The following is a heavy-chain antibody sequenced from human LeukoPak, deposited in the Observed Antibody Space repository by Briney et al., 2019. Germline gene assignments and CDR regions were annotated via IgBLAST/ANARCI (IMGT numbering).Heavy chain of an antibody. D-gene: IGHD5-24*01. CDR3: ARAGPRRDGYNLDY. CDR1: GGSISNYY. J-gene: IGHJ4*02. CDR2: IYYTGTT. Sequence: PSETLSLTCTVSGGSISNYYWSWIRQPPGKGLEYIGYIYYTGTTDSNSSLKSRVTISVDTSKNQFSLKLSSVTAADTAVYYCARAGPRRDGYNLDYWGQGTTVTVSS. V-gene: IGHV4-59*01.